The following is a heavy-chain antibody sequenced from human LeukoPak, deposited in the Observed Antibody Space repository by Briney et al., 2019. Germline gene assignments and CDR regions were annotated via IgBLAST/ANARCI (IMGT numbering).Heavy chain of an antibody. CDR1: GGSGRSDS. V-gene: IGHV4-38-2*02. D-gene: IGHD6-19*01. CDR2: IYHSGST. J-gene: IGHJ4*02. CDR3: ARAMVEQWLISDY. Sequence: SETLSLTCTDSGGSGRSDSWSWIRQPPRKGLEWIGSIYHSGSTYYNPSLKSRVTISVDTSKNQFSLKLSSVTAADTAVYYCARAMVEQWLISDYWGQGTLVTVSS.